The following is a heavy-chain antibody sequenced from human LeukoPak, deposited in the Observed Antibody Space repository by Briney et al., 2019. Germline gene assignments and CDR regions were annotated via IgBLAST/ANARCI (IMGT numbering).Heavy chain of an antibody. D-gene: IGHD3-10*01. CDR1: GFTFSSYG. Sequence: PGGSLRLSCAASGFTFSSYGMSCVRQAPGKGLEWISSISGSGGSTYYADSVKGRFTISRDNSKNTLYLQMNSLRAEDTAVYYCAKDYKGVWLAYGSGSLESDYWGQGTLVAVSS. CDR3: AKDYKGVWLAYGSGSLESDY. J-gene: IGHJ4*02. V-gene: IGHV3-23*01. CDR2: ISGSGGST.